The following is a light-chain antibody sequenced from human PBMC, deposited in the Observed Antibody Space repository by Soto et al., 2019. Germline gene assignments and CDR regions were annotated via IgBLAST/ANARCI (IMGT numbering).Light chain of an antibody. CDR2: DTS. Sequence: DIVVTQSPATLSASPGDRATLSCRASQFVSSRFAWYQQRLGQVPRLLIYDTSTRAPVISTRFSGSGSGTELTITISSLQFEDFAVYYCQGYIRWPPGMFGPGTTVDIK. CDR1: QFVSSR. V-gene: IGKV3-15*01. J-gene: IGKJ1*01. CDR3: QGYIRWPPGM.